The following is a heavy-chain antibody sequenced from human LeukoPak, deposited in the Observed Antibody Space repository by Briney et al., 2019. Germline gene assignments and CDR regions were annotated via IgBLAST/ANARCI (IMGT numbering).Heavy chain of an antibody. V-gene: IGHV4-30-4*08. CDR1: GGSISSGDYY. J-gene: IGHJ4*02. Sequence: PSETLSLTCTVSGGSISSGDYYWSWIRQPPGKGLEWIGYIYYSGSTSYNPSLKSRVTILVDTSKNQFSLKLSSMTAADTAVYYCARDNYCSGGSCYHSGGFDYWGQGTLVTVSS. D-gene: IGHD2-15*01. CDR2: IYYSGST. CDR3: ARDNYCSGGSCYHSGGFDY.